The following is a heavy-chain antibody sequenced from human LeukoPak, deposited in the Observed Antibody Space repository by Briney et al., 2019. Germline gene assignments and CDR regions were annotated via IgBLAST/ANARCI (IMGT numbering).Heavy chain of an antibody. CDR2: ISGSGGST. Sequence: PGGSLRLSCAASGFTFSSYAMSWVRQAPGKGLKWVSAISGSGGSTYYADSVKGRFTISRDNSKNTLFLQMNSLRAEDTAVYYCAKNLYCGGGSCYPSALGMDVWGQGTTVTVSS. V-gene: IGHV3-23*01. CDR3: AKNLYCGGGSCYPSALGMDV. CDR1: GFTFSSYA. J-gene: IGHJ6*02. D-gene: IGHD2-15*01.